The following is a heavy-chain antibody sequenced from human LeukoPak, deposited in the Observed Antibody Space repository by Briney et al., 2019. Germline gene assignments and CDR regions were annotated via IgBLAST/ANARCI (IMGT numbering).Heavy chain of an antibody. Sequence: PSETLSLTCSVSGYSISSAYYWGWIRQPPGKGLEWIGTMYHSGSTNYNPSLKSRVTISVDTSKNQFSLKLSSVTAADTAVYYCARSSIYYGSGSRAYYYYMDVWGKGTTVTISS. J-gene: IGHJ6*03. CDR3: ARSSIYYGSGSRAYYYYMDV. D-gene: IGHD3-10*01. CDR2: MYHSGST. CDR1: GYSISSAYY. V-gene: IGHV4-38-2*02.